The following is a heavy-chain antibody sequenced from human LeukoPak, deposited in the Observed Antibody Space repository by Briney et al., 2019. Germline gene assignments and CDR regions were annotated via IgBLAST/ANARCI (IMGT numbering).Heavy chain of an antibody. J-gene: IGHJ5*02. V-gene: IGHV4-34*01. Sequence: SETLSLTCAVYGGSFSGYYWSWIRQPPGKGLEWIGEINQSGSTNYNPSLKSRVTISVDTSKNQFSLKLSSVTAADPAVYSCARASGATDWFDPWGQGTLVTVSS. CDR3: ARASGATDWFDP. CDR1: GGSFSGYY. CDR2: INQSGST.